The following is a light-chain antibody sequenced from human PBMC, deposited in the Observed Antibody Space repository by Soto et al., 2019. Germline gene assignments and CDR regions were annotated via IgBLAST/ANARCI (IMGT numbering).Light chain of an antibody. CDR1: RSVGTV. CDR3: QQYGSSGT. CDR2: GAS. J-gene: IGKJ1*01. V-gene: IGKV3-20*01. Sequence: EIVLTQTPGTLSLSPGERDTLSCRASRSVGTVLAWSKQKPGQAPRLRIYGASSRATVIPDRFSGSGSGTDFTLTISRLEPEDFAVYYCQQYGSSGTVGQGTKVDIK.